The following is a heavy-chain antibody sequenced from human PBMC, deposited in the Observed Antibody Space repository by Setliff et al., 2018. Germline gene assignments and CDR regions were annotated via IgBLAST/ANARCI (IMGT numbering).Heavy chain of an antibody. CDR1: GGSISSSSYY. CDR3: ARGKIRITMIVVPTGGAFDI. J-gene: IGHJ3*02. D-gene: IGHD3-22*01. Sequence: SETLSLTCTVSGGSISSSSYYWGWIRQPPGKGLEWIGSLKYSGSTYYNPSLKSRVTISVDTSKNQFSLKLNSVTAADTAVYYCARGKIRITMIVVPTGGAFDIWGQGTMVTVS. V-gene: IGHV4-39*07. CDR2: LKYSGST.